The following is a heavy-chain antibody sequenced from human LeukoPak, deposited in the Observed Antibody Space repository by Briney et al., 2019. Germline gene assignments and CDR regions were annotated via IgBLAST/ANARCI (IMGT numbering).Heavy chain of an antibody. J-gene: IGHJ6*02. D-gene: IGHD3-9*01. Sequence: ASVNVSCKVSGYTLTELSMHWVRQAPGKGLEWMGGFDPEDGETIYAQKFQGRVTMTEDTSTDTAYMELSSLRSEDTAVYYCRGILTGRTYHGMDVWGQGTTVTVSS. CDR1: GYTLTELS. CDR3: RGILTGRTYHGMDV. V-gene: IGHV1-24*01. CDR2: FDPEDGET.